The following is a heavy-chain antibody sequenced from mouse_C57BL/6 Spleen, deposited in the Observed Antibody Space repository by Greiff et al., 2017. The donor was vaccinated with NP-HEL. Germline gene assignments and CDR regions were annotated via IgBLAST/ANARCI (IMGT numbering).Heavy chain of an antibody. CDR3: EREWDGKGGYFDY. Sequence: QVQLQQSGAELARPGASVKLSCKASGYTFTSYGISWVKQRPGQGLEWIGEIYPRSGNIYYNEKFKGKATLTADKSSSTADMELRNLTSEDSAVYFCEREWDGKGGYFDYWGQGTTLTVSS. J-gene: IGHJ2*01. V-gene: IGHV1-81*01. CDR2: IYPRSGNI. CDR1: GYTFTSYG. D-gene: IGHD2-1*01.